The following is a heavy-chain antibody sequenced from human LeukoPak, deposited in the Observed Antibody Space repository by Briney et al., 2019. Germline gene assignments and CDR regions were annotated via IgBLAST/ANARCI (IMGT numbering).Heavy chain of an antibody. Sequence: ASVKVSCKASGYTFTGYYMHWVRQAPGQGLEWMGWINPNSGGTNYAQKFQGRVTMTRDTSISTAYMELSRLRSDDTAVYYCARVRGIAARQLLSYYYYMDVWGKGTTVTVSS. V-gene: IGHV1-2*02. J-gene: IGHJ6*03. CDR3: ARVRGIAARQLLSYYYYMDV. D-gene: IGHD6-6*01. CDR1: GYTFTGYY. CDR2: INPNSGGT.